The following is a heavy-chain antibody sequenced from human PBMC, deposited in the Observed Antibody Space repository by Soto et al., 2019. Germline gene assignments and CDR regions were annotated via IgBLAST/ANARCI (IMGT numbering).Heavy chain of an antibody. CDR2: IYYRGNT. CDR1: GGSISSDDYY. D-gene: IGHD3-16*01. V-gene: IGHV4-31*03. CDR3: ARGWGYYGMDV. Sequence: SETLSLTCTVSGGSISSDDYYWNWIRQRPGKGLEWIGNIYYRGNTNYNPSLKSRIIMSMDMSENQFSLKLTSVTAADTAVYYCARGWGYYGMDVWGQGTTVTVSS. J-gene: IGHJ6*02.